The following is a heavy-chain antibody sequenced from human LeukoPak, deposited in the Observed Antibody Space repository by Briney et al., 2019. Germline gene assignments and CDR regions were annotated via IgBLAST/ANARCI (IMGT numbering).Heavy chain of an antibody. CDR3: ATGRFGESQNDY. J-gene: IGHJ4*02. CDR1: GFTFSSYW. D-gene: IGHD3-10*01. V-gene: IGHV3-48*04. CDR2: ISSGSGTI. Sequence: GGSLRLSCAASGFTFSSYWMNWVRQAPGKGLEYVSYISSGSGTIYYADSVKGRFTISRDNAKNTVYLQMNTLRAEDTAVYYCATGRFGESQNDYWGQGTLVTVSS.